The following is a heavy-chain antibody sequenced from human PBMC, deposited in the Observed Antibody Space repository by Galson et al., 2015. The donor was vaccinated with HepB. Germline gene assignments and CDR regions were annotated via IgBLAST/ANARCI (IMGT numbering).Heavy chain of an antibody. J-gene: IGHJ6*03. Sequence: SLRLSCAASGFTFSDFYMSWIRQAPGKGVEWVSYISHSGSTIYYADSVKGRFTISRDNAKNSLYLQMNSLRAEDTAVYYCARGAITVTSEGYYYFYYMDVWGKGTTVTVSS. V-gene: IGHV3-11*01. D-gene: IGHD4-17*01. CDR1: GFTFSDFY. CDR3: ARGAITVTSEGYYYFYYMDV. CDR2: ISHSGSTI.